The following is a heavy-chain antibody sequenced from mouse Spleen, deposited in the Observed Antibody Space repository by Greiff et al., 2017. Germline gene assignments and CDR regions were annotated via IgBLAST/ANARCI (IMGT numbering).Heavy chain of an antibody. D-gene: IGHD1-2*01. V-gene: IGHV1S56*01. Sequence: VKLMESGPELVKPGASVRISCKASGYTFTSYYIHWVKQRPGQGLEWIGWIYPGNVNTKYNEKFKGKATLTADKSSSTAYMQLSSLTSEDSAVYFCARSNSLLRLRDWGQGTTLTVSS. CDR2: IYPGNVNT. CDR3: ARSNSLLRLRD. CDR1: GYTFTSYY. J-gene: IGHJ2*01.